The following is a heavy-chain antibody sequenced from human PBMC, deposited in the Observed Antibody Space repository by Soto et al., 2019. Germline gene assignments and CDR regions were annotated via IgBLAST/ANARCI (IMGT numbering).Heavy chain of an antibody. CDR3: ASHDYYDSSGYYYVGAFDI. CDR2: ISAYNGNT. V-gene: IGHV1-18*01. D-gene: IGHD3-22*01. J-gene: IGHJ3*02. CDR1: GYTFTSYG. Sequence: ASVKVSCKASGYTFTSYGISWVRQAPGQGLEWMGWISAYNGNTNYAQKLQGRVTMTTDTSTSTAYMELRSLRSDDTAVYYCASHDYYDSSGYYYVGAFDIWGQGAMVTVSS.